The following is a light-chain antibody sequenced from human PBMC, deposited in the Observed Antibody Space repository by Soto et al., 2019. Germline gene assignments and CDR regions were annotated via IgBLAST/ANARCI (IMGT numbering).Light chain of an antibody. V-gene: IGKV3-15*01. J-gene: IGKJ1*01. CDR3: QQYNSWPT. CDR1: QSVSSN. CDR2: GAS. Sequence: EIVMTQSPATLSVSPWERATLSCRASQSVSSNLAWYQQKPGQAPRLLIYGASTRATGIPARFSGSGSGTEFTLTISSLFSEDFAVYYCQQYNSWPTFGQGTKVDIK.